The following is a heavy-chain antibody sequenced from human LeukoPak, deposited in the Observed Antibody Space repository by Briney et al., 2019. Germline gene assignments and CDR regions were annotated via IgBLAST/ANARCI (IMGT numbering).Heavy chain of an antibody. V-gene: IGHV1-18*01. J-gene: IGHJ4*02. D-gene: IGHD6-13*01. CDR2: ISAYNGNT. Sequence: GASVKVSCKASGYTFTSYGISWVRQAPGQGLEWMGWISAYNGNTNYAQKLQGRVAMTTDTSTSTAYMELRSLRSDDTAVYYCAREGSSSWYGPPDYWGQGTLVTVSS. CDR3: AREGSSSWYGPPDY. CDR1: GYTFTSYG.